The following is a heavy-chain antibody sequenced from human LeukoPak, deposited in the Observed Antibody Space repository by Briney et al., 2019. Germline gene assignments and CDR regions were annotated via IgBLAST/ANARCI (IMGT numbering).Heavy chain of an antibody. CDR3: ARDRGFGEPISYGMDV. V-gene: IGHV3-33*01. CDR2: IWYDGSNK. Sequence: PGGSLRVSCAASGFTFSSYGMHWVRQAPGKGLEWVAVIWYDGSNKYYADSVKGRFTISRDNSKNTLYLQMNSLRAEDTAVYYCARDRGFGEPISYGMDVWGKGTTVTVSS. CDR1: GFTFSSYG. D-gene: IGHD3-10*01. J-gene: IGHJ6*04.